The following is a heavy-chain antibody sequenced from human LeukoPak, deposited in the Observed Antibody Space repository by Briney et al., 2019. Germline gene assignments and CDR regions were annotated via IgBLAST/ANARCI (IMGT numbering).Heavy chain of an antibody. J-gene: IGHJ3*02. V-gene: IGHV4-59*01. D-gene: IGHD6-6*01. CDR2: IYYSGST. CDR3: ARWVVSLVAFDI. CDR1: GGSISNYY. Sequence: SETLSLTCTVSGGSISNYYWSWIRQSPGKGLEWIGYIYYSGSTKYNPSLKSRVTISVDTSKNQFSLKLTSVTAADTAVYYCARWVVSLVAFDIWGQGTMVTVSS.